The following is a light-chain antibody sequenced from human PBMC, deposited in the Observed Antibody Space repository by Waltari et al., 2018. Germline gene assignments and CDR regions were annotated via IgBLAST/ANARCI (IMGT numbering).Light chain of an antibody. CDR2: GTY. CDR3: QQRASWPNT. Sequence: EIVLTQSPATLSLSPGEGATLSCRASQSVSNYLAWYQQKPGQAPRLLIYGTYNRATGIPARFSGSGSVTDFTLTISSLEPEDFAVYYCQQRASWPNTFGQGTKLEIK. CDR1: QSVSNY. J-gene: IGKJ2*01. V-gene: IGKV3-11*01.